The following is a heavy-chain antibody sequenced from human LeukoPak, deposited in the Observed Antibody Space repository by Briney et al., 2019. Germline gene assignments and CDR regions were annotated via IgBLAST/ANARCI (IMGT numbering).Heavy chain of an antibody. Sequence: GASVTVSCKASGYTFTSYHMHWVRQAPGQGLEWMGIINPSGGSTNYAQRFRGRVTMTRDMSTGTGYMELSSLTSEDTAVYYCAREAITIFGLVRTQTTKGPHRFDPWGQGTLVTVSS. D-gene: IGHD3-3*01. J-gene: IGHJ5*02. CDR2: INPSGGST. V-gene: IGHV1-46*01. CDR3: AREAITIFGLVRTQTTKGPHRFDP. CDR1: GYTFTSYH.